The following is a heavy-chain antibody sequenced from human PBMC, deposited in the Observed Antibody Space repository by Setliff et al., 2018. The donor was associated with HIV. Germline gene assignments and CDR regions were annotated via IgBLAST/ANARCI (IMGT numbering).Heavy chain of an antibody. Sequence: ASVKVSCKASGYTFTSYGISWVRQAPGHGLEWMGWISVYNGYTNYAQKLQGRVTMTTDTSTSTAYIDLRSLGSDDTAVYYCVRAYDQDFQHWGQGTVVTAPQ. CDR1: GYTFTSYG. CDR2: ISVYNGYT. J-gene: IGHJ1*01. D-gene: IGHD3-22*01. V-gene: IGHV1-18*01. CDR3: VRAYDQDFQH.